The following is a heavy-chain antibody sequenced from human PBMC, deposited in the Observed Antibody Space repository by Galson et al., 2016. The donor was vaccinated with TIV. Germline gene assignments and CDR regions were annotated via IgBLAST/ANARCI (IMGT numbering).Heavy chain of an antibody. CDR2: IDWDDDT. CDR1: GFSLSTSGMR. V-gene: IGHV2-70*04. CDR3: ARMVYGDYPPRFYFDY. Sequence: PALVKPTQTLTLTCTFSGFSLSTSGMRVSWIRQPPGKALEWLARIDWDDDTFYSTSLKTRLTIPKDTSKNQVVLTMTNMDPVDTATYYCARMVYGDYPPRFYFDYWGQGILVTVSS. D-gene: IGHD4-17*01. J-gene: IGHJ4*02.